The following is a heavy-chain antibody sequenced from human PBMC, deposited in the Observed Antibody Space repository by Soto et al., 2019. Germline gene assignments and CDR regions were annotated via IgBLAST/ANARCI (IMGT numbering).Heavy chain of an antibody. D-gene: IGHD6-25*01. CDR1: GISVTDSS. J-gene: IGHJ4*02. Sequence: DVELVESGGGLVQPGGSVRLSCAVSGISVTDSSMTWVRQAPGKGLEWIALISAGASAIYYAASFKGRFTVSTDTDNNSVSLRMRRLRDEATAVYYCKKARGYNGNYSPFWGQGTLVTVSS. CDR3: KKARGYNGNYSPF. V-gene: IGHV3-48*02. CDR2: ISAGASAI.